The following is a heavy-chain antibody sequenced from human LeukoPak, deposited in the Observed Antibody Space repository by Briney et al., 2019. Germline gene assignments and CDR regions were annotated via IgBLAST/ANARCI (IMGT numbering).Heavy chain of an antibody. V-gene: IGHV3-21*01. Sequence: GGSLRLSCAASGFTFSSYSMNWVRQAPGKGLEWVSSIRSSSSYIYYADSVKGRFTISRDNAKNSLYLQMNSLRAEDTAVYYCARVSYDILTGYSYIDYWGQGTLVTVSS. CDR2: IRSSSSYI. J-gene: IGHJ4*02. CDR3: ARVSYDILTGYSYIDY. D-gene: IGHD3-9*01. CDR1: GFTFSSYS.